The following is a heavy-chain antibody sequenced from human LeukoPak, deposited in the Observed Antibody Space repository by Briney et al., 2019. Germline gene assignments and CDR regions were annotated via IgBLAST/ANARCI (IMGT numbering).Heavy chain of an antibody. D-gene: IGHD1-26*01. CDR3: AKEKATGEMTHFDY. CDR1: GFTFNGYA. CDR2: ISGSGGST. V-gene: IGHV3-23*01. J-gene: IGHJ4*02. Sequence: GGSLRLSCAASGFTFNGYAMSWVRQAPGKGLEWVSGISGSGGSTDYADSVKGRFTMSRDNSKNTVYLQMNSLRAEDTAVYYCAKEKATGEMTHFDYWGQGTLVTVSS.